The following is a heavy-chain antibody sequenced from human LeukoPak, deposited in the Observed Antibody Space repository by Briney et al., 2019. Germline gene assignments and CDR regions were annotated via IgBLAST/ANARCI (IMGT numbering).Heavy chain of an antibody. D-gene: IGHD2-8*01. CDR3: ASENGAFDI. CDR1: GFTFSSYP. V-gene: IGHV3-30*04. CDR2: IAYDGSYK. J-gene: IGHJ3*02. Sequence: GRSLRLSCAASGFTFSSYPLHWVRQAPGQGLEWVAVIAYDGSYKYYADSVKGRFTISRDNSKNTLYLQMNSLRAEDTAVYYCASENGAFDIWGQGTMVTVSS.